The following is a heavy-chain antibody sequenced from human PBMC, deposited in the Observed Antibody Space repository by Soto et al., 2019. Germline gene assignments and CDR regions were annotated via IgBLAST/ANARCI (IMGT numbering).Heavy chain of an antibody. CDR2: IYTSGST. CDR1: GGSISSYY. CDR3: ARGGRIFGVVIINAFDI. V-gene: IGHV4-4*07. D-gene: IGHD3-3*02. Sequence: SSETLSLTCTVSGGSISSYYWSWIRQPAGKGLEWIGRIYTSGSTNYNPSLKSRVTMSVDTSKNQFSLKLSSVTAADTAVYYCARGGRIFGVVIINAFDIWGQGTMVTVPS. J-gene: IGHJ3*02.